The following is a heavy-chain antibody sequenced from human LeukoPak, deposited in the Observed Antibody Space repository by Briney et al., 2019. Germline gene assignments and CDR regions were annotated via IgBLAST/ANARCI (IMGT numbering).Heavy chain of an antibody. CDR1: GFTFSDSW. J-gene: IGHJ6*02. D-gene: IGHD3-16*01. CDR2: MNQDGSGK. CDR3: ATYTHWVAGDV. V-gene: IGHV3-7*01. Sequence: GGSLRLSCAASGFTFSDSWMSWVRQAPGKGLEWVANMNQDGSGKGYVDSVKGRFTISRDNARNSLYLQMSSLRPEDTAVYYCATYTHWVAGDVWGQGTTVTVSS.